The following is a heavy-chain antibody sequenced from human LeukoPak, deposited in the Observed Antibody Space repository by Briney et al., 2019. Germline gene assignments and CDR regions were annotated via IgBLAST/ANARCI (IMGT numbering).Heavy chain of an antibody. J-gene: IGHJ4*02. CDR3: ARASGSYDY. Sequence: PGGSLRLSCAASGFTFSDSAMSWVRQAPGKGLQWVSAISGSGGSTYYTDSVKGRFTISRDNSKNTLYLQMNNLRAEDTAVYYCARASGSYDYWGQGTLVTVSS. V-gene: IGHV3-23*01. CDR1: GFTFSDSA. D-gene: IGHD1-26*01. CDR2: ISGSGGST.